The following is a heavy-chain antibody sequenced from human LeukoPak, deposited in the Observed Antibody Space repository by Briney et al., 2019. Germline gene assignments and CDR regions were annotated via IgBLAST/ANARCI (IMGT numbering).Heavy chain of an antibody. V-gene: IGHV5-51*01. J-gene: IGHJ3*02. CDR2: IYPGDSDT. CDR3: ARRNYYGSELLAFDI. CDR1: GYSFTSYW. D-gene: IGHD3-22*01. Sequence: GESLKISCKGSGYSFTSYWIGWARQMPGKGLERMGIIYPGDSDTRYSPSFQGQVTISADKSISTAYLQWSSLKASDTAMYYCARRNYYGSELLAFDIWGQGTMVTVSS.